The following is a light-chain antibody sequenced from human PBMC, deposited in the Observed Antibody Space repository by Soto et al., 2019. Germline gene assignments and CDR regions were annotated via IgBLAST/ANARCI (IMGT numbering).Light chain of an antibody. CDR2: GAS. V-gene: IGKV1-12*01. CDR3: HQASIFPLT. J-gene: IGKJ4*01. Sequence: DLQMTQSPSSVSASVGDRVTITCRASQGISTHLAWYRQKPGKAPKLLIYGASSLQSGVPSRFSGSGSGTDFTLTISSLQPEDFATYYCHQASIFPLTFGGGTKVEIK. CDR1: QGISTH.